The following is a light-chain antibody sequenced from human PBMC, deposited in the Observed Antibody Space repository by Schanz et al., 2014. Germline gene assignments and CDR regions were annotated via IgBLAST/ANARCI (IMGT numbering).Light chain of an antibody. Sequence: EIVMTQSPATLSVSPGERATLSCRASQSVSSNLAWYQQKPGQGPRLLIYGASTRATGIPDRFSGSGSGTEFTLTISSLQSEDFATYYCQQYNSLVTFGQGTKVEIK. V-gene: IGKV3D-15*01. CDR3: QQYNSLVT. J-gene: IGKJ1*01. CDR1: QSVSSN. CDR2: GAS.